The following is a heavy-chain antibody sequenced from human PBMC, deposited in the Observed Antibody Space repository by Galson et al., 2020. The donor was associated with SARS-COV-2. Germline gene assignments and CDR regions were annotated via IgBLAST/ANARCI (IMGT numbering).Heavy chain of an antibody. CDR1: GYTFTSYD. CDR2: MNPNSGKT. CDR3: ARPPYYDFWCGYYYGMGV. Sequence: ASVKVSCKASGYTFTSYDINWVRQATGQGLEWMGWMNPNSGKTGYAQKFQGRVTMTRNTSISTAYMELSSLRSEDTAVYYCARPPYYDFWCGYYYGMGVWGHGTTVPFSS. D-gene: IGHD3-3*01. J-gene: IGHJ6*01. V-gene: IGHV1-8*01.